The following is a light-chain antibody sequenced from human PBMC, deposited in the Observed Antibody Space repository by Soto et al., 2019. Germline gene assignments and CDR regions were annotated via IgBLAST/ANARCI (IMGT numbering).Light chain of an antibody. CDR2: GAS. J-gene: IGKJ2*01. V-gene: IGKV3-15*01. CDR3: QQYNNWPIT. CDR1: QSVSSK. Sequence: ETVMTHSPATLSVSPGERATLSCRASQSVSSKLAWYQQKPGQAPRLLIYGASTRATGVPARFSGSGSGTEFTLTISSLQSEDFAVYFCQQYNNWPITFGQGTKLEIK.